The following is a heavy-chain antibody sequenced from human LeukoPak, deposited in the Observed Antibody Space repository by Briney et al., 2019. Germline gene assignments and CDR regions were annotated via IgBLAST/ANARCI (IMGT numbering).Heavy chain of an antibody. V-gene: IGHV1-2*02. J-gene: IGHJ4*02. CDR1: GYTFTGYY. CDR3: ARDGGFGDLEIDY. D-gene: IGHD3-10*01. Sequence: ASVKVSCKASGYTFTGYYMHWVRQAPGQGLEWMGWINPNSGGTNYQGRVTMTRDTSISTAYMELSRLTSDDTAVYYCARDGGFGDLEIDYWGQGTLVTVSS. CDR2: INPNSGGT.